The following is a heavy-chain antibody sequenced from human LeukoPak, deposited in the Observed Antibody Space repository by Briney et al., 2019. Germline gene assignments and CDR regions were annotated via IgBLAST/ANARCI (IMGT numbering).Heavy chain of an antibody. V-gene: IGHV5-51*01. CDR2: IYPDDSDT. D-gene: IGHD6-19*01. J-gene: IGHJ4*02. CDR1: GNSFTSYW. CDR3: ASLPRGSSGWNYFDY. Sequence: RGESLKISCKASGNSFTSYWIGWVRQMPGKGLEWMGIIYPDDSDTRYSPSFQGQVPISADKSISTAYLQWSSLKASDTAMYYCASLPRGSSGWNYFDYWGQGTLVIVSS.